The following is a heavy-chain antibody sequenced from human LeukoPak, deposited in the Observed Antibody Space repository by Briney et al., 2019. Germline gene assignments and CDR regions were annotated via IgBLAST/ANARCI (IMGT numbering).Heavy chain of an antibody. D-gene: IGHD6-6*01. CDR2: IHYSGST. J-gene: IGHJ4*02. CDR1: GDSISSSGYY. V-gene: IGHV4-61*08. CDR3: ARAEYSSSSGFDY. Sequence: SETLSLTCTVSGDSISSSGYYWGWIRQPPGKGLEWIGYIHYSGSTNYNPSLKSRVTISVDTSKNQFSLKLSSVTAADTAVYYCARAEYSSSSGFDYWGQGTLVTVSS.